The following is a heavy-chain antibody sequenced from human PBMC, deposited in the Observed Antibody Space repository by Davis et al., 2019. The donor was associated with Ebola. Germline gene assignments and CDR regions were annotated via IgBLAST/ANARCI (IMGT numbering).Heavy chain of an antibody. Sequence: SVKVSCKASGGTFSSYAISWVRQAPGQGLEWMGGIIPILGIANYAQKFQGRVTITADESTSTAYMELSSLRSEDTAVYYCAYSSRIAAVGDFDYWGQGTLVTVSS. CDR2: IIPILGIA. J-gene: IGHJ4*02. V-gene: IGHV1-69*10. CDR3: AYSSRIAAVGDFDY. D-gene: IGHD6-13*01. CDR1: GGTFSSYA.